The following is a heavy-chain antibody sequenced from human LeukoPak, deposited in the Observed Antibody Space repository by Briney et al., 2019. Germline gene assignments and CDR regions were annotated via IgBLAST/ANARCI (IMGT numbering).Heavy chain of an antibody. CDR3: ARGVAAAGNPYYFDY. V-gene: IGHV3-30*02. Sequence: GGSLRLSCAVSGFAFGSEAMHWVRQAPGKGLEWVAFIRYDGSNKYYADSVKGRFTISRDNSKNTLYLQMNSLRAEDTAVYYCARGVAAAGNPYYFDYWGQGTLVTVSS. CDR1: GFAFGSEA. D-gene: IGHD6-13*01. CDR2: IRYDGSNK. J-gene: IGHJ4*02.